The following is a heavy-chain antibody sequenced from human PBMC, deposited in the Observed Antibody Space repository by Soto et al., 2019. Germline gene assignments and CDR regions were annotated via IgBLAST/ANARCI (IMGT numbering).Heavy chain of an antibody. CDR3: ARDILFDY. CDR1: GYTYISYS. J-gene: IGHJ4*02. V-gene: IGHV1-3*01. CDR2: INVGNGNT. Sequence: ASVKVSCKASGYTYISYSMHWVRQAPGQRLEWMGWINVGNGNTKYSQKFQGRVTITRDTSASTAYMELSSLRSEDTAVYYCARDILFDYWGQGTLVTVSS. D-gene: IGHD2-15*01.